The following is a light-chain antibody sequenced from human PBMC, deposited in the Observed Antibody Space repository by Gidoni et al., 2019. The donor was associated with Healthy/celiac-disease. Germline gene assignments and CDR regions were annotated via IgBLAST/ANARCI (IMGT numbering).Light chain of an antibody. Sequence: EIVLTQSPATLSLSPGESATLSCRASQSVSSYLAWYQQKPGQAPRLLIYDASNRATGIPARFSGSGSGTDFTLTISSLEPEDFAVYYCQQRSNWPCSFGQGTKLEIK. CDR2: DAS. V-gene: IGKV3-11*01. J-gene: IGKJ2*04. CDR3: QQRSNWPCS. CDR1: QSVSSY.